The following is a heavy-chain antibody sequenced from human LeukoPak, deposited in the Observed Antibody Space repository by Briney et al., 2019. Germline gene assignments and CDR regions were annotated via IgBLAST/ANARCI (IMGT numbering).Heavy chain of an antibody. Sequence: SETLSLTCTVSGGSISSYYWSWIRQPAGKGLEWIGRIYTSGSTNYNPSLKSRVTMSVDTSKNQFSLKLSSVTAADTAVYYCARVAPSYCDFWSGYPVDIWGQGTMVTVSS. CDR2: IYTSGST. V-gene: IGHV4-4*07. D-gene: IGHD3-3*01. CDR3: ARVAPSYCDFWSGYPVDI. J-gene: IGHJ3*02. CDR1: GGSISSYY.